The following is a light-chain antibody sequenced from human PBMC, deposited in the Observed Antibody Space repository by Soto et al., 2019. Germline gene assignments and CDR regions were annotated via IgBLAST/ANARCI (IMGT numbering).Light chain of an antibody. CDR2: AAS. CDR1: QSISNR. J-gene: IGKJ1*01. Sequence: IQMTQSPSSLSAYVGDRVTITCRASQSISNRLNWYQQQPGRAPKLLVYAASSLQSGVPSRFSGSGSGTDFTLTISSLQPEDFATYYCLQDYNYPRTFGQGTRWIS. V-gene: IGKV1-6*02. CDR3: LQDYNYPRT.